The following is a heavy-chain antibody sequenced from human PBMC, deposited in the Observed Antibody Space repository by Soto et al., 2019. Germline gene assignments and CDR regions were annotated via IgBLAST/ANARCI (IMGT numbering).Heavy chain of an antibody. D-gene: IGHD5-18*01. CDR3: ARDDYSYGYFDY. Sequence: SETLSLTCTVSGGSISSYYWSWIRQPPGKGLEWIGYIYYSGSTNYNPSIKSRVTISVDTSKNQFSLKLSSVTAADTAVYYCARDDYSYGYFDYWGQGTLVTVSS. J-gene: IGHJ4*02. CDR1: GGSISSYY. V-gene: IGHV4-59*01. CDR2: IYYSGST.